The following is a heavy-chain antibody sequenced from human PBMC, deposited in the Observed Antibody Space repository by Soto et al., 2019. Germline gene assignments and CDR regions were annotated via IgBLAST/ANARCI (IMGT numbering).Heavy chain of an antibody. CDR3: ARGPLLGFLVLRPNHNDIDV. J-gene: IGHJ6*02. Sequence: SSVKASCKASGYPFSRYCLQWVRQSPVQGLEWMGIINPSGDHTSYEEKFHGRITMTSDTSTSTVYMELSSLRSDDTAAYYCARGPLLGFLVLRPNHNDIDVWDPRTTVTVS. V-gene: IGHV1-46*01. CDR1: GYPFSRYC. CDR2: INPSGDHT. D-gene: IGHD2-8*01.